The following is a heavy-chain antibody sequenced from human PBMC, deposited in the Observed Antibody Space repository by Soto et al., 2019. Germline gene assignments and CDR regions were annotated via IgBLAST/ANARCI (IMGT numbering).Heavy chain of an antibody. D-gene: IGHD1-26*01. J-gene: IGHJ4*02. CDR2: ITYDGNKK. CDR1: GFTFSRYP. V-gene: IGHV3-30-3*01. Sequence: QVQLLESGGGVVKPGRSLRLSFAASGFTFSRYPMYWVRQAPGKGLEWVAVITYDGNKKYYADSVKGRSTRSRANAKNTLSLQMNNLRPEDTAVYYCAKGVGSYYFDYWGQGTLVTVSS. CDR3: AKGVGSYYFDY.